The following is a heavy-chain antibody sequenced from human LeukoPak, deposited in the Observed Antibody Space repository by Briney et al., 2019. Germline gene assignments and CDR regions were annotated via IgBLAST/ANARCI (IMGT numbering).Heavy chain of an antibody. D-gene: IGHD5-18*01. CDR1: GYSFTSYW. J-gene: IGHJ3*02. CDR2: IYPGDSAT. CDR3: ARSCIRVWFDAFDI. Sequence: AESLNISCTGSGYSFTSYWIGWVRQMPGKGLEWMGIIYPGDSATRYSPSFQGQVTISADTSTSTAYLQWSSLKASDTAMYYCARSCIRVWFDAFDIWGQGTMVTVSS. V-gene: IGHV5-51*01.